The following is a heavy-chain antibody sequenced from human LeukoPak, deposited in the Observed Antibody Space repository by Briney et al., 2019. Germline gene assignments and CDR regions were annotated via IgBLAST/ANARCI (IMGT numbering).Heavy chain of an antibody. V-gene: IGHV3-30*04. CDR3: ARGHSSGWYHGRFDP. Sequence: GRSLRLSCAASGFTSSSYAMHWVRQAPGKGLEWVAVISYDGSNKYYADSVKGRFTISRDNSKKTLYLQMNSLRAEDTAVYYCARGHSSGWYHGRFDPWGQGTLVTVSS. CDR2: ISYDGSNK. J-gene: IGHJ5*02. CDR1: GFTSSSYA. D-gene: IGHD6-19*01.